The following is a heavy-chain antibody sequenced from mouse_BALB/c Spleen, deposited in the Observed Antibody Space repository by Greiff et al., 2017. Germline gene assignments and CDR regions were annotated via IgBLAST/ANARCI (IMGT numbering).Heavy chain of an antibody. V-gene: IGHV5-17*02. D-gene: IGHD1-1*02. Sequence: EVKLVESGGGLVQPGGSRKLSCAASGFTFSSFGMHWVRQAPEKGLEWVAYISSGSSTIYYADTVKGRFTISRDNPKNTLFLQMTSLRSEDTAMYYCAISWCYGQPPRGFAYWGQGTLVTVSA. J-gene: IGHJ3*01. CDR1: GFTFSSFG. CDR3: AISWCYGQPPRGFAY. CDR2: ISSGSSTI.